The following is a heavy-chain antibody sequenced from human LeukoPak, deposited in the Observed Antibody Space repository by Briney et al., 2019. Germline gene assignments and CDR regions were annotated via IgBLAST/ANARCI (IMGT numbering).Heavy chain of an antibody. CDR3: ARHWGSDCYFDL. CDR2: IHYSGYT. D-gene: IGHD7-27*01. J-gene: IGHJ2*01. Sequence: PSETLSLTCAVSGGSISNYYCSWIRQPPGKGLEWLGYIHYSGYTNYNPSLKSRVTISVDTSKNQFSLNLSSVTAADTAVYYCARHWGSDCYFDLWGRGTLVTVSS. CDR1: GGSISNYY. V-gene: IGHV4-59*01.